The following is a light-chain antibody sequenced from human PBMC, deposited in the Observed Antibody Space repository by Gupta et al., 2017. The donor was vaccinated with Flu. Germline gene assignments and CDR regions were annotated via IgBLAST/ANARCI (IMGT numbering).Light chain of an antibody. J-gene: IGKJ4*01. CDR2: GAS. Sequence: SSVSASVGDTGTITCRASQAISNWLAWYQQKPGKAPKLLVYGASSWQSGVPSRFSGSGYGTDFTLTISSRQPEDFATYYCQQADTFPPLTFGGGTKVEIK. CDR1: QAISNW. V-gene: IGKV1-12*01. CDR3: QQADTFPPLT.